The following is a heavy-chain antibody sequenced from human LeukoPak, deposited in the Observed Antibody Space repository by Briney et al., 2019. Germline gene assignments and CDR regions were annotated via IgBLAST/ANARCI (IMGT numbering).Heavy chain of an antibody. D-gene: IGHD2-2*01. J-gene: IGHJ6*03. CDR3: ARGYCSSTSCYLSYYYMDV. CDR1: GYTFTGYY. V-gene: IGHV1-2*02. CDR2: INPNSGGT. Sequence: ASVKVSCKASGYTFTGYYMHWVRQAPGQGLEWMGWINPNSGGTNYAQKFQGRVTMTRDTSISTAYMELSRLRSEDTAVYYCARGYCSSTSCYLSYYYMDVWGKGTTVTVSS.